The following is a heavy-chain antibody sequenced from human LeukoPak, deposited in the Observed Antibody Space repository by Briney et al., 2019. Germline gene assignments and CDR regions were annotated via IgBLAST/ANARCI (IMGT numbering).Heavy chain of an antibody. V-gene: IGHV4-39*01. Sequence: SETLSLTCNVSGGSISSGSYSWGWVRQPPGKGLEWIGSIYYSGSTYYNPSLKSRVTISVDTSKNQFSLKLTSVTAADTAVYYRARIYCSSTTCYFPSWFDPWGQGTLVTVSS. J-gene: IGHJ5*02. CDR3: ARIYCSSTTCYFPSWFDP. CDR1: GGSISSGSYS. D-gene: IGHD2-2*01. CDR2: IYYSGST.